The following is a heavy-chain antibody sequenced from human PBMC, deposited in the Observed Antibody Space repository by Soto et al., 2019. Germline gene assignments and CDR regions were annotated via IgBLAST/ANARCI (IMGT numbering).Heavy chain of an antibody. CDR2: INSDGSYT. J-gene: IGHJ6*02. CDR3: ARDLVVYAVGVGKWLRSGMCHYYYGVDL. CDR1: ELTCSNYG. Sequence: PAGSVTLFYGAAELTCSNYGEKLERQAPGWGVMCVSRINSDGSYTKYADLVRGRFTISRDNAKNTLYRQMSSLRDEDTAVYYCARDLVVYAVGVGKWLRSGMCHYYYGVDLWGQGT. D-gene: IGHD5-12*01. V-gene: IGHV3-74*01.